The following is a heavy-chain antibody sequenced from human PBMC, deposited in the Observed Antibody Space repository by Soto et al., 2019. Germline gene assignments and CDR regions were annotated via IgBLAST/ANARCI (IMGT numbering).Heavy chain of an antibody. CDR3: ARDIAPYAYGEGY. J-gene: IGHJ4*02. Sequence: PSETLSLTCTVSGGSISSGDYYWSWIRQPPGKGLEWIGYIYYSGSTYYNPSLKSRVTISVDTSKNQFSLKLSSVTAADTAVYYCARDIAPYAYGEGYWGQGIQVTVSS. CDR1: GGSISSGDYY. D-gene: IGHD2-21*01. V-gene: IGHV4-30-4*01. CDR2: IYYSGST.